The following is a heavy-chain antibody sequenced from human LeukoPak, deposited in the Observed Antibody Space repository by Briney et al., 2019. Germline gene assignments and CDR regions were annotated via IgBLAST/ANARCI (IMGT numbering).Heavy chain of an antibody. CDR2: ISGSGGST. D-gene: IGHD1-26*01. CDR3: AKEEWELQNFDY. V-gene: IGHV3-23*01. Sequence: PGGSLRLSCAASGFTFSSYAMSWVRQAPGKGLGWVSAISGSGGSTYYADSVKGRFTISRDNSKNTLYLQMNSLRVEDTAVYYCAKEEWELQNFDYWGQGTLVTVSS. CDR1: GFTFSSYA. J-gene: IGHJ4*02.